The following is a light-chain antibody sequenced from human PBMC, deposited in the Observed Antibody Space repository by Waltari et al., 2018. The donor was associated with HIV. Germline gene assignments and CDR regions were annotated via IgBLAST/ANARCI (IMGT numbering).Light chain of an antibody. CDR1: QSINTN. J-gene: IGKJ1*01. Sequence: DIQMTQSPSSLSAYVGDRVTITCRASQSINTNLHWYQQKPGKAPYLVMYHASTLQSGVPSRFSGSGSGTDFTLTISSLRPEDFATYYCQQTNIFPRTFGPGTKV. V-gene: IGKV1-39*01. CDR3: QQTNIFPRT. CDR2: HAS.